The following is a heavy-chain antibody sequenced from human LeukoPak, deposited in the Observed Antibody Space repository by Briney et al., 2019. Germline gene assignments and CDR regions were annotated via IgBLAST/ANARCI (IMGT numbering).Heavy chain of an antibody. CDR1: GGSFSGYY. CDR2: INHSGST. D-gene: IGHD2-2*01. CDR3: ARTRRDIVVVPAAMRVIYYYYYMDV. Sequence: SETLSLTCAVYGGSFSGYYWSWIRQPPGKGLEWIGEINHSGSTHYNPSLKSRVTISVDTSKNQFSLKLSSVTAADTAVYYCARTRRDIVVVPAAMRVIYYYYYMDVWGKGTTVTISS. J-gene: IGHJ6*03. V-gene: IGHV4-34*01.